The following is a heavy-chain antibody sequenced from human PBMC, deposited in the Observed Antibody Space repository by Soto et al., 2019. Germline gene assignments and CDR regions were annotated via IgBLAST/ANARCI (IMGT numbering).Heavy chain of an antibody. J-gene: IGHJ4*02. CDR2: INHSGST. D-gene: IGHD3-10*01. CDR1: GGSFSGYY. Sequence: PSETLSLTCAVYGGSFSGYYWSWIRQPPGKGLEWIGEINHSGSTNYNPSLKSRVTISVDTSKNQFSLKLSSVTAADTAVYYCARGSWFGEFSHAKSFDYWGQGTLVTVSS. CDR3: ARGSWFGEFSHAKSFDY. V-gene: IGHV4-34*01.